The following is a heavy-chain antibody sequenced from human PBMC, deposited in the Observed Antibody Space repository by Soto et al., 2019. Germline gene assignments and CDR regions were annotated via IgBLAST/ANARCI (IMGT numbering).Heavy chain of an antibody. Sequence: TSETLSLTCTVSGGSISSYYWSWIRQPPGKGLEWIGYIYYSGSTNYNPSLKSRVTISVDTSKNQFSLKLSSVTAADTAVYYCARADCSSTSCYRYYYYGMDVWGQGTTVTVSS. J-gene: IGHJ6*02. CDR1: GGSISSYY. V-gene: IGHV4-59*01. CDR2: IYYSGST. CDR3: ARADCSSTSCYRYYYYGMDV. D-gene: IGHD2-2*02.